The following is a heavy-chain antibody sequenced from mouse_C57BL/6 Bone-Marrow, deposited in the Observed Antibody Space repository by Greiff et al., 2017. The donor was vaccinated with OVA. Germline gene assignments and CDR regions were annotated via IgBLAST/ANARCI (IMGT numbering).Heavy chain of an antibody. Sequence: VKLQQSGPELVKPGASVKISCKASGYAFSSSWMNWVKQRPGKGLEWIGRIYPGDGDTNYNGKFKGKATLTADKSSSTAYMQLSSLTSEDSAVYFCARLNWDCFDYWGQGTTLTVSS. J-gene: IGHJ2*01. CDR1: GYAFSSSW. V-gene: IGHV1-82*01. CDR3: ARLNWDCFDY. D-gene: IGHD4-1*01. CDR2: IYPGDGDT.